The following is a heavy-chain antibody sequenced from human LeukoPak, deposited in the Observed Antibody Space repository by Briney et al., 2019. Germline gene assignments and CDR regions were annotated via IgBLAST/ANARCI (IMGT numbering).Heavy chain of an antibody. Sequence: PSETLSLTCTVSGGSISSSSYYWGWIRQPPGKGLEWIGTIYYSGSTYYNPSLKSRVTISVDTSKNQFSLELSSVTAADTAVYYCAGYGSGSYYLDVWGQGTTVTVSS. D-gene: IGHD3-10*01. CDR3: AGYGSGSYYLDV. V-gene: IGHV4-39*01. CDR2: IYYSGST. CDR1: GGSISSSSYY. J-gene: IGHJ6*02.